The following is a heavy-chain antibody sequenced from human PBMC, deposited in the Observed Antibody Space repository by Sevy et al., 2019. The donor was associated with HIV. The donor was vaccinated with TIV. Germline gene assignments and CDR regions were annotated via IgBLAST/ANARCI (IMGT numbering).Heavy chain of an antibody. V-gene: IGHV3-21*01. CDR1: GFTFSSYL. Sequence: GGSLRLSCAASGFTFSSYLMNWVRQAPGKGLEWVSSISSSTSYIYYADSVKGRFTISRDNAKNSLYLQMNSLRAEDTALYYCARGAYPGIAVAGSSQHWGQGTLVTVSS. CDR2: ISSSTSYI. D-gene: IGHD6-19*01. J-gene: IGHJ1*01. CDR3: ARGAYPGIAVAGSSQH.